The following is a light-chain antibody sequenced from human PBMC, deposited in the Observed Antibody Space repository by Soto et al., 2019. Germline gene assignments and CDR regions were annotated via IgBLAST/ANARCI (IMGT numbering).Light chain of an antibody. V-gene: IGKV3-20*01. J-gene: IGKJ1*01. CDR1: QTVPGNY. CDR3: HQYTSPPWT. Sequence: ELVLTQSPDTLSLSPGERATLSCRASQTVPGNYLAWFQQKPGQAPRLLIYGASSRAPAIPDRFSGSGSGADFTLAISRLESEAFAIYYCHQYTSPPWTVGQGTRVE. CDR2: GAS.